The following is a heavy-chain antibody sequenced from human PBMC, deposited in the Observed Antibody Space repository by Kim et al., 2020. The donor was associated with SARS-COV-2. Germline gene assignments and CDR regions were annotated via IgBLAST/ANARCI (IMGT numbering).Heavy chain of an antibody. CDR2: ISYDGSNK. D-gene: IGHD6-6*01. CDR1: GFTFSSYG. J-gene: IGHJ6*02. Sequence: GGSLRLSCAASGFTFSSYGMHWVRQAPGKGLEWVAVISYDGSNKYYADSVKGRFTISRDNSKNTLYLQMNSLRAEDTAVYYCSNFPQLVGPYYGMDVWGQGTTVTVSS. CDR3: SNFPQLVGPYYGMDV. V-gene: IGHV3-30*18.